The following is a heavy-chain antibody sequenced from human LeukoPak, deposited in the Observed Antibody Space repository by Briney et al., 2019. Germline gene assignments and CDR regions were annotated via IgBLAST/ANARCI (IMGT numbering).Heavy chain of an antibody. D-gene: IGHD1-7*01. J-gene: IGHJ5*02. V-gene: IGHV1-2*02. CDR3: ARAANWNYVLDWLDP. CDR1: GYTFTGYY. Sequence: ASVKVSCKASGYTFTGYYMHWVRQAPGQGLEWMGWINPNSGGTNYAQKFQGRVTMTRDTSIGTAYMELSRLRSDDTAVYYCARAANWNYVLDWLDPWGQGTLVTVSS. CDR2: INPNSGGT.